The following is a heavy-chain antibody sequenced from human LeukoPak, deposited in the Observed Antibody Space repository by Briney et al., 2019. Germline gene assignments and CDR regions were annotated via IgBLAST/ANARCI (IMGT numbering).Heavy chain of an antibody. V-gene: IGHV4-59*01. CDR2: IYYSGST. CDR3: AMTYYYGSGSPNLDAFGI. J-gene: IGHJ3*02. Sequence: SETLSLTCTVSGGSISSYYWSWIRQPPGKGLEWIGYIYYSGSTNYNPSLKSRVIISVDTSKNQFSLKLSSVTAADTAVYYCAMTYYYGSGSPNLDAFGIWGQGTMVTVSS. D-gene: IGHD3-10*01. CDR1: GGSISSYY.